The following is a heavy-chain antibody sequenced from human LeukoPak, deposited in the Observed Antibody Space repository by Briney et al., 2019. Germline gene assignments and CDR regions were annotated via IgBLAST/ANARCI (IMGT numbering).Heavy chain of an antibody. V-gene: IGHV3-23*01. CDR2: ITGSGGVT. CDR1: GFSFSDYA. D-gene: IGHD3-22*01. CDR3: AKDGLYYDGSTHIYYFDY. Sequence: GGSLRLSCAASGFSFSDYAMAWVRQAPGKGLGWVSDITGSGGVTHYAGSVKGRFTISRDNSKNTLYLQMNNLRVEDTARYYCAKDGLYYDGSTHIYYFDYWGQGTLVAVSS. J-gene: IGHJ4*02.